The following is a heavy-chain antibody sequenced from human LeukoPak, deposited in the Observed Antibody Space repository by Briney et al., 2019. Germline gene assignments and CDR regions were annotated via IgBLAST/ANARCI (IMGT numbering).Heavy chain of an antibody. D-gene: IGHD6-6*01. Sequence: GGSLRLSCAASGFPLRDFYMTWIRQAPGKGLEWVAYINPSGTIMKYADALKGRFTVSRDNAENSLYLQMNSLRAEDTATYYCTRDPRPCDYWGQGTRITVSS. CDR1: GFPLRDFY. J-gene: IGHJ4*02. CDR3: TRDPRPCDY. V-gene: IGHV3-11*01. CDR2: INPSGTIM.